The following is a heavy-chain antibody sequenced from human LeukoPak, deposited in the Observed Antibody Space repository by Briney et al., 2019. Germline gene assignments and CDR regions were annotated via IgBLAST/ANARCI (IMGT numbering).Heavy chain of an antibody. CDR3: AKDRRLGYCTSTSCASFDM. V-gene: IGHV3-23*01. J-gene: IGHJ3*02. D-gene: IGHD2-2*01. CDR2: ISGSGGST. Sequence: GGSLRLSCAASGFTFSNYAMSWVRQAPGKGLEWLSAISGSGGSTYYADSVKGRFTISRDNSMSPLYLQMNSLRAEDTAVYYCAKDRRLGYCTSTSCASFDMWGQGTLVTVSS. CDR1: GFTFSNYA.